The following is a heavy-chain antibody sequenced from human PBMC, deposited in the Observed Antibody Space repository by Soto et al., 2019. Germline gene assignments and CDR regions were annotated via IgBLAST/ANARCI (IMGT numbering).Heavy chain of an antibody. J-gene: IGHJ4*02. CDR1: GGSISSYY. CDR3: ARHVKRGAICDY. D-gene: IGHD3-3*01. Sequence: QVQLQESGPGLVKPSETLSLTCTVTGGSISSYYWSWIRQPPGKGLEWVGYINYSGGTTYNPSLRSLVTISAGTSKNPLTRKLSSVTPADTAVEYGARHVKRGAICDYWGQETLVTVSS. CDR2: INYSGGT. V-gene: IGHV4-59*08.